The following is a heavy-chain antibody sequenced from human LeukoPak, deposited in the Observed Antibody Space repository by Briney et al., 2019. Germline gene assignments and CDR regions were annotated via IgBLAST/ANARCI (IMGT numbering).Heavy chain of an antibody. CDR3: ASGGTLDYDFWSGPGFDY. D-gene: IGHD3-3*01. CDR1: GYTFTSDG. CDR2: ISAYNGNT. J-gene: IGHJ4*02. V-gene: IGHV1-18*01. Sequence: ASVNVSCKASGYTFTSDGISWVRQAPGQGLEWMGWISAYNGNTNYAQKFQGRVTMTTDTSTSTAYMELRSLRSDDTAVYYCASGGTLDYDFWSGPGFDYWGQGTLVTVSS.